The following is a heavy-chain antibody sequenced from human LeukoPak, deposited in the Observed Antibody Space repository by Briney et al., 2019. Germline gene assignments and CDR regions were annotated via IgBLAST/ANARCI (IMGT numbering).Heavy chain of an antibody. J-gene: IGHJ6*03. V-gene: IGHV4-4*07. CDR3: ARGLPSYGDYEDHYFYMDV. D-gene: IGHD4-17*01. CDR1: GDSISGFY. CDR2: ISTSGST. Sequence: SETLSLTCTVSGDSISGFYWSWIRQPAGKGLQWIGRISTSGSTNYNPSLKSRVTMSVDRSTNEFSLTVRSVTAADTALYYCARGLPSYGDYEDHYFYMDVWGKGTTVTVSS.